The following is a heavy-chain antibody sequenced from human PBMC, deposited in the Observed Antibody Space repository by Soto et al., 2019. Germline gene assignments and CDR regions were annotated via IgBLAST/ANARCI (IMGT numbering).Heavy chain of an antibody. CDR2: IIPIFGTA. CDR3: ASFLYEITYDFWPQN. CDR1: GGTFSSYA. D-gene: IGHD3-3*01. V-gene: IGHV1-69*13. Sequence: SVKVSCKASGGTFSSYAISWVRQAPGQGLEWMGGIIPIFGTANYAQKFQGRVTITADESTSTAYMELSSLRSEDTAVYYCASFLYEITYDFWPQNWGKGTLVTVPS. J-gene: IGHJ4*02.